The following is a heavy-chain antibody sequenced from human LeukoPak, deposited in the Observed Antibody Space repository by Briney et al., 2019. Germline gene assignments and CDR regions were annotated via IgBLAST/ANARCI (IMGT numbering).Heavy chain of an antibody. V-gene: IGHV4-30-2*01. CDR3: ARDRKDSGLGAFDI. D-gene: IGHD3-22*01. Sequence: SETLSLTCDVSGGSISSGGYSWSWIRQPPGKGLEWIGYIYHSGSTYYNPSLKSRVTISVDRSKNQFSLQLSSVTAADTAVYYCARDRKDSGLGAFDIWGQGTMVTVSS. CDR1: GGSISSGGYS. CDR2: IYHSGST. J-gene: IGHJ3*02.